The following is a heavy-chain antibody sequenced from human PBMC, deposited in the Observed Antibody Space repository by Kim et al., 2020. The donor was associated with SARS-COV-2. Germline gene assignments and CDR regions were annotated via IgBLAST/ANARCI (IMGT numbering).Heavy chain of an antibody. CDR2: ISAYNGNT. J-gene: IGHJ6*02. CDR1: GYTFTSYG. Sequence: ASVKVSCKSSGYTFTSYGISWVRQAPGQGLEWMGWISAYNGNTNYAQKLQGRVTMTTDTSTSTAYMELRSLRSDDTAVYYCARVGFRYYYDSSGYYPVPGYDYYGMDVWGQGTTVTVSS. V-gene: IGHV1-18*01. D-gene: IGHD3-22*01. CDR3: ARVGFRYYYDSSGYYPVPGYDYYGMDV.